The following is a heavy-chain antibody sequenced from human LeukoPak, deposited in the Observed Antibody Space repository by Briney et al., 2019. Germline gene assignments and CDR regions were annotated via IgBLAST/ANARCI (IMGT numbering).Heavy chain of an antibody. D-gene: IGHD3-3*01. Sequence: GGSLRLSCAASGFTFDDYAMHWVRQAPGKGLEWVSGISWNSGSIGYADSVKGRFTISRDDAKNSLYLQMNSLRAEDTAVYYCARAPPLEWLPPDFWGQGTLVTVSS. V-gene: IGHV3-9*01. J-gene: IGHJ4*02. CDR2: ISWNSGSI. CDR1: GFTFDDYA. CDR3: ARAPPLEWLPPDF.